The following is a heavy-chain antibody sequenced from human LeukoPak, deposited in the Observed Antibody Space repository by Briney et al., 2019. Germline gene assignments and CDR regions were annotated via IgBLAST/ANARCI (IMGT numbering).Heavy chain of an antibody. CDR1: GFTFRKHY. J-gene: IGHJ6*02. Sequence: PGGSLRLSCAASGFTFRKHYMSWIRQAPGRGPEWVAYIGASGSTRYYRDSVNGRFTISRDNAKNSLHLQMNSLRAEDTAVYYCAKDLGEWYYDPNGNYFSYGMDVWGQGTTVVVSS. CDR2: IGASGSTR. CDR3: AKDLGEWYYDPNGNYFSYGMDV. V-gene: IGHV3-11*01. D-gene: IGHD3-22*01.